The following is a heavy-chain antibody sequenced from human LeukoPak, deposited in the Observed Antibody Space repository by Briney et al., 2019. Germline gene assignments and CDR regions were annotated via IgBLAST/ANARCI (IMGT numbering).Heavy chain of an antibody. CDR1: GYTFTSYD. V-gene: IGHV1-8*01. Sequence: ASVKVSCKASGYTFTSYDINWVRQATGQGLEWMGWMNLNSGNTGYAQKFQGRVTMTRNTSISTAYMELSSLRSEDTAVYYCASLGRVSGSYSYDYWGQGTLVTVSS. CDR3: ASLGRVSGSYSYDY. J-gene: IGHJ4*02. D-gene: IGHD1-26*01. CDR2: MNLNSGNT.